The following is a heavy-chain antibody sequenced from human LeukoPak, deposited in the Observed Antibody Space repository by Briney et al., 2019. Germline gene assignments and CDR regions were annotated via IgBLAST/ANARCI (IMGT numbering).Heavy chain of an antibody. CDR1: GFTFSDYY. CDR2: ISSSGSTI. V-gene: IGHV3-11*04. Sequence: GGSLRLSCAASGFTFSDYYMSWIRQAPGKGLEWVSYISSSGSTIYYADSVKGRFTISRDNAKNSLYLQMNSLRAEDTAVYYCARDGRASRYCSSTSCYRYYYYMDVWGKGTTVTVSS. J-gene: IGHJ6*03. D-gene: IGHD2-2*01. CDR3: ARDGRASRYCSSTSCYRYYYYMDV.